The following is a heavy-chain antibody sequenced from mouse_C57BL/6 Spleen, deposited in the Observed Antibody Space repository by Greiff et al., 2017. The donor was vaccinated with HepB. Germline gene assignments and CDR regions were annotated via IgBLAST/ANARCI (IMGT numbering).Heavy chain of an antibody. V-gene: IGHV5-16*01. CDR3: ARDRGYYGSSPLDY. Sequence: EVNVVESEGGLVQPGSSMKLSCTASGFTFSDYYMAWVRQVPEKGLEWVANINYDGSSTYYLDSLKSRFIISRDNAKNILYLQMSSLKSEDTATYYCARDRGYYGSSPLDYWGQGTTLTVSS. CDR1: GFTFSDYY. CDR2: INYDGSST. J-gene: IGHJ2*01. D-gene: IGHD1-1*01.